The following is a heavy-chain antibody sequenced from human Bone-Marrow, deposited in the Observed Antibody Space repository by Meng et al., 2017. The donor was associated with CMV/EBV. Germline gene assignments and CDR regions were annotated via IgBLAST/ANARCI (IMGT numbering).Heavy chain of an antibody. CDR3: ARLGAAYYYDSSGYYSYFDY. CDR1: GYSLPTYW. D-gene: IGHD3-22*01. Sequence: GESLKISCKGSGYSLPTYWIGWVRQMPGKGLEWMGIIYPGDSDTRYSPSFQGQVTISADKSISTAYLQWSSLKASDTAMYYCARLGAAYYYDSSGYYSYFDYWGQGTLVTVSS. J-gene: IGHJ4*02. V-gene: IGHV5-51*01. CDR2: IYPGDSDT.